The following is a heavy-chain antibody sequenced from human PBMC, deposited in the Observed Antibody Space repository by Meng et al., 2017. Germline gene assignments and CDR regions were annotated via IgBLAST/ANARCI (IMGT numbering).Heavy chain of an antibody. D-gene: IGHD1-26*01. CDR2: INHSGST. CDR1: GGSFRGYY. CDR3: ARMSLVVGATYDGYYYYYGMDV. J-gene: IGHJ6*02. Sequence: GSLRLSCAVYGGSFRGYYWSWIRQPPGKGLEWIGEINHSGSTNYNPSLKSRVTISVDTSKNQFSLKLSSVTAADTAVYYCARMSLVVGATYDGYYYYYGMDVWGQGTTVTVSS. V-gene: IGHV4-34*01.